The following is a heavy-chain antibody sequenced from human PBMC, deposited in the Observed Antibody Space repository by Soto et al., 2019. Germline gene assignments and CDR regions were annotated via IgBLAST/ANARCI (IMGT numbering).Heavy chain of an antibody. CDR3: AKVPGYDFWSGYFGFDP. Sequence: GGSLRLSFAASGFTFSSYAMSWVRQAPGKGLEWVSAISGSGGSTYYADSVKGRFTISRDNSKNTLYLQMNSLRAEDTAVYYCAKVPGYDFWSGYFGFDPWGQGTLVTVSS. CDR2: ISGSGGST. D-gene: IGHD3-3*01. CDR1: GFTFSSYA. J-gene: IGHJ5*02. V-gene: IGHV3-23*01.